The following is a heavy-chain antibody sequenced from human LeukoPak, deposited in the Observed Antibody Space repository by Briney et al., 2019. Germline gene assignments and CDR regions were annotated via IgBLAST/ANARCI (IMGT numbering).Heavy chain of an antibody. CDR3: ARATSIAVAGTRYYYYGMDV. CDR2: ISSSSSTI. Sequence: GGSLRLSCAASGFTFSDYYMSWIRQAPGKGLEWVSYISSSSSTIYYADSVKGRFTISRDNAKNSLYLQMNSLRAEDTAVYYCARATSIAVAGTRYYYYGMDVWGQGTTVTVSS. CDR1: GFTFSDYY. J-gene: IGHJ6*02. D-gene: IGHD6-19*01. V-gene: IGHV3-11*01.